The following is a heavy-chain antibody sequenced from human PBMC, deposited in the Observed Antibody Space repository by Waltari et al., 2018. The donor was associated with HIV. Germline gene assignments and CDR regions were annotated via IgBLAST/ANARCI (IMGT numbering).Heavy chain of an antibody. Sequence: QVQLQQWGAGLLKPSETLSLTCAVHGGSFSGYYWSWIRQPPGKGLEWIGEINHSGSTNYNPSLKSRVTISVDTSKNQFSLKLSSVTAADTAVYYCARGQDYDFWSGYYYDYWGQGTLVTVSS. J-gene: IGHJ4*02. CDR1: GGSFSGYY. CDR3: ARGQDYDFWSGYYYDY. V-gene: IGHV4-34*01. CDR2: INHSGST. D-gene: IGHD3-3*01.